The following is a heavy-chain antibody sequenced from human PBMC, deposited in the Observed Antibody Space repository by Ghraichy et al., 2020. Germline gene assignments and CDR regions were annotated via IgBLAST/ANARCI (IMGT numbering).Heavy chain of an antibody. CDR3: ARDSGLRYDY. D-gene: IGHD4-17*01. V-gene: IGHV4-31*03. Sequence: SETLSLTCTVSGGSISSGGYYWSWIRQHPGKGLEWIGYIYYSGSTYYNPSLKSRVTISVDTSKNQFSLKLSSVTAADTAVYYCARDSGLRYDYWGQGTLVTVSS. J-gene: IGHJ4*02. CDR2: IYYSGST. CDR1: GGSISSGGYY.